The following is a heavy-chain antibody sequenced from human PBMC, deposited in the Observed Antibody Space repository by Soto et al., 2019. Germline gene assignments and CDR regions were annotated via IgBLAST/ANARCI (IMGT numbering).Heavy chain of an antibody. CDR1: GFTFSSDS. Sequence: GGSLRLSCAAPGFTFSSDSMNWVRQAPGKGLEWVSFITSSSSTIYYADSVKGRFTISRDNAKNSLYLQMNSLRDEDTAVYYCARLLPPGYYYYDMDVWGQGTTVTVSS. CDR2: ITSSSSTI. D-gene: IGHD2-8*02. V-gene: IGHV3-48*02. J-gene: IGHJ6*02. CDR3: ARLLPPGYYYYDMDV.